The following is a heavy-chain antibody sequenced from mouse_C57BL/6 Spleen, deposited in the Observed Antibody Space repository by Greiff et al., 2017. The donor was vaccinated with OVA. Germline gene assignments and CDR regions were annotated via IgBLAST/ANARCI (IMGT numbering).Heavy chain of an antibody. CDR1: GFTFSDYY. V-gene: IGHV5-12*01. CDR3: ARDLLLRSYAMDY. CDR2: ISNGGGST. Sequence: EVKVVESGGGLVQPGGSLKLSCAASGFTFSDYYMYWVRQTPEKRLEWVAYISNGGGSTYYPDTVKGRFTISRDNAKNTLYLQMSRLKSEDTAMYYCARDLLLRSYAMDYWGQGTSVTVSS. D-gene: IGHD1-1*01. J-gene: IGHJ4*01.